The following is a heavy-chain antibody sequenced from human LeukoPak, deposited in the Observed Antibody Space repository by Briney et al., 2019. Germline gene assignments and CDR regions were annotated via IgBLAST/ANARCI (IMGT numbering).Heavy chain of an antibody. Sequence: SETLSLTCTVSGGSISSFYWSWIRQPPGKGLEWIGYMHYSGSANYNPSLKSRVTISVDTSKNQFSLKLSSVTAADTAVYYCARVKRSATVTPGGYYYYMDVWGKGTTVTVSS. V-gene: IGHV4-59*01. D-gene: IGHD4-17*01. CDR3: ARVKRSATVTPGGYYYYMDV. CDR1: GGSISSFY. J-gene: IGHJ6*03. CDR2: MHYSGSA.